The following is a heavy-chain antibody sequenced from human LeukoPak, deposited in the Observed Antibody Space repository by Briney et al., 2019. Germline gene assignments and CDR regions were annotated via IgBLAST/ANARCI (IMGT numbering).Heavy chain of an antibody. V-gene: IGHV2-70*11. J-gene: IGHJ4*02. D-gene: IGHD3-22*01. CDR3: ARMTVVVTSFDY. Sequence: SGPTLVNPTQTLTLTCSFSGFSLSTSGMCVSWIRQPPGKALEWLARIDWDDDKYYSTSLKTRLTISKDTSKNQVVLTMTNMDPVDTATYYCARMTVVVTSFDYWGQGTLVTVSS. CDR2: IDWDDDK. CDR1: GFSLSTSGMC.